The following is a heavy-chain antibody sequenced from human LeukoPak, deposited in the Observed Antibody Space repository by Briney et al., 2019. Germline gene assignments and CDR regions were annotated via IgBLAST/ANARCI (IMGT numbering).Heavy chain of an antibody. V-gene: IGHV4-30-4*08. D-gene: IGHD2-15*01. Sequence: SQTLSLTCTVSGGSISSGNYCWSWIRQPPGKGLEWIGYIYHRGSTYYNPSLKSRVTISVDTAKNQFSLNLRFVTAADTAVYYCASGRVVVAATAWFDPWGQGTLVTVSS. CDR1: GGSISSGNYC. CDR2: IYHRGST. J-gene: IGHJ5*02. CDR3: ASGRVVVAATAWFDP.